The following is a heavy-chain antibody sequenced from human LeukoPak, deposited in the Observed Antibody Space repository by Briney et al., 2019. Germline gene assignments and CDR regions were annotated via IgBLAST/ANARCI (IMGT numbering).Heavy chain of an antibody. J-gene: IGHJ4*02. V-gene: IGHV3-30*04. CDR2: VSYDGSHK. D-gene: IGHD5-24*01. Sequence: GGSLRLSCAASGFSFSSYAMHWVRQAPGKGLEWVAIVSYDGSHKYYADSVKGRFTISRDNSKDTLYLQMNGLRAEDTAVYYCARDPHRDGYIHFDYWGQGTLVTVSS. CDR3: ARDPHRDGYIHFDY. CDR1: GFSFSSYA.